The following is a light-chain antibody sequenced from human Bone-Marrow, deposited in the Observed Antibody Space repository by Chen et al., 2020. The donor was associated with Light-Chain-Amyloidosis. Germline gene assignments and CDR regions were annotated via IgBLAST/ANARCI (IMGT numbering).Light chain of an antibody. CDR3: HQYGSSPWT. J-gene: IGKJ1*01. CDR2: SSS. CDR1: QRVTTSS. Sequence: LTQYPGTLSLSPGQTATLFCRAGQRVTTSSLAWYQLRPGQAPRLLIFSSSRRATGIPDRFRGSGSGTDFTLTIDRLEPEDSALYFCHQYGSSPWTFGQGTRVEI. V-gene: IGKV3-20*01.